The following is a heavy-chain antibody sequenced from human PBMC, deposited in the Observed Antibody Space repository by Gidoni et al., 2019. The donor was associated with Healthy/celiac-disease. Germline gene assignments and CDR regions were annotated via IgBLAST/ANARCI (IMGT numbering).Heavy chain of an antibody. V-gene: IGHV4-39*01. D-gene: IGHD6-19*01. CDR1: GGSISSSSYY. Sequence: QLQLQESGPGLVKPSETLSLTCTVSGGSISSSSYYWGWIRQPPGKGLEWIGSIYYSGSTYYNPSLKSRVTISVDTSKNQFSLKLSSVTAADTAVYYCASRSGWTRNWFDPWGQGTLVTVSS. CDR3: ASRSGWTRNWFDP. CDR2: IYYSGST. J-gene: IGHJ5*02.